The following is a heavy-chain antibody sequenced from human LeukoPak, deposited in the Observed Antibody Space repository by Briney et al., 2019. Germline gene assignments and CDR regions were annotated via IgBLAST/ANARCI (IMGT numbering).Heavy chain of an antibody. CDR1: GFTFSSYA. V-gene: IGHV3-23*01. J-gene: IGHJ4*02. CDR3: AKDRWGYCSGGSCYPFDY. Sequence: GGSLRLSCAASGFTFSSYAMSWVRQAPGKGLEWVSAISGSGGSTYYADSVKGRFTISRDNSKNALYLQMNSLRAEDTAVYYCAKDRWGYCSGGSCYPFDYWGQGTLVTVSS. D-gene: IGHD2-15*01. CDR2: ISGSGGST.